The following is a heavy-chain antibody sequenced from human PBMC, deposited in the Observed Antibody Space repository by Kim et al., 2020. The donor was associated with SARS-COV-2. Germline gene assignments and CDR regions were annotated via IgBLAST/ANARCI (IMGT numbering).Heavy chain of an antibody. CDR2: ISAYNGNT. Sequence: ASVKVSCKASGYTFTSYGISWVRQAPGQGLEWMGWISAYNGNTNYAQKLQGRVTMTTDTSTSTAYMELRSLRSDDTAVYYCARGGEAGYSYGYDPFGYYYYYGMDVWGQGTTVTVSS. CDR3: ARGGEAGYSYGYDPFGYYYYYGMDV. D-gene: IGHD5-18*01. J-gene: IGHJ6*02. V-gene: IGHV1-18*01. CDR1: GYTFTSYG.